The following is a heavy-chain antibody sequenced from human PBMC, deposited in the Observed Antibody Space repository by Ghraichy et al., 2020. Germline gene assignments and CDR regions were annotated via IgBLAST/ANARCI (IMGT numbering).Heavy chain of an antibody. Sequence: SETLSLTCAVYGGSFSGYYWSWIRQPPGKGLEWIGEINHSGSTNYNPSLKSRVTISVDTSKNQFSLKLSSVTAADTAVYYCARGRSGDYEKYYFDYWGQGTLVTVSS. CDR2: INHSGST. D-gene: IGHD4-17*01. CDR3: ARGRSGDYEKYYFDY. V-gene: IGHV4-34*01. J-gene: IGHJ4*02. CDR1: GGSFSGYY.